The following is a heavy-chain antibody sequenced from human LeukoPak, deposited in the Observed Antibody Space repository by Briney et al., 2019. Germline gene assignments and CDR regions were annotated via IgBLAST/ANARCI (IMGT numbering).Heavy chain of an antibody. D-gene: IGHD3-10*01. V-gene: IGHV3-53*01. CDR2: IYSGGST. CDR3: ARDTMVRGFDY. CDR1: GFTVSSNY. J-gene: IGHJ4*02. Sequence: GGSLRLSCAASGFTVSSNYMSWVRQAPGKGLEWVSVIYSGGSTYYADSVKGRFTISRDNSKDTLYLQMNSLRAEDTAVYYCARDTMVRGFDYWGQGTLVTVSS.